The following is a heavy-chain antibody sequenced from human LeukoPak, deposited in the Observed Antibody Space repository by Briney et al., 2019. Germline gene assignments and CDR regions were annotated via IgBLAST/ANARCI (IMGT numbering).Heavy chain of an antibody. Sequence: EGSLRLSCAASGSTFSTYSMNWVRQAPGKGLEWVSSISSSSNYIYYADSVKGRFTISRDNSKNSLYLQMNSLRAEDTAVYYCARDIRDCVAVTGTCWFDPWGQGALVTVSS. CDR2: ISSSSNYI. V-gene: IGHV3-21*01. J-gene: IGHJ5*02. CDR3: ARDIRDCVAVTGTCWFDP. CDR1: GSTFSTYS. D-gene: IGHD6-19*01.